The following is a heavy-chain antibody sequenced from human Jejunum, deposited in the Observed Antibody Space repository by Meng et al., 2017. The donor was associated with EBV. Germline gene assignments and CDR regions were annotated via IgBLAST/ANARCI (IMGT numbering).Heavy chain of an antibody. V-gene: IGHV1-18*01. D-gene: IGHD5-24*01. CDR2: ISVYRGNT. CDR1: GYDFIHSG. Sequence: QVQLVQPGAEVKKPGASVKVSCKASGYDFIHSGISWVRQAPGQGLEWMGWISVYRGNTNYAQRFQDRVTLTTNTSTSTVYMELRSLTSDDTAVYYCARDRSNSDYWGQGTLVTVSS. J-gene: IGHJ4*02. CDR3: ARDRSNSDY.